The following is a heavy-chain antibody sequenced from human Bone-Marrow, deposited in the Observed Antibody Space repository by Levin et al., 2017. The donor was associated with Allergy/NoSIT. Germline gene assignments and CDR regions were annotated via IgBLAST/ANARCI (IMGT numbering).Heavy chain of an antibody. Sequence: SQTLSLTCTVSGGSISSGDYYWSWIRQPPGKGLEWIGYIYYSGSTYYNPSLKSRVTISVDTSKNQFSLKLSSVTAADTAVYYCARGGYSGYDYWFDPWGQGTLVTVSS. D-gene: IGHD5-12*01. CDR1: GGSISSGDYY. V-gene: IGHV4-30-4*01. CDR3: ARGGYSGYDYWFDP. J-gene: IGHJ5*02. CDR2: IYYSGST.